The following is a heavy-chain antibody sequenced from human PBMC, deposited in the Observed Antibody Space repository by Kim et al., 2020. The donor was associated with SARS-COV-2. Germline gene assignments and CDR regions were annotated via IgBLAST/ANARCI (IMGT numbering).Heavy chain of an antibody. J-gene: IGHJ4*02. V-gene: IGHV3-30*04. CDR2: ISYDGSNK. CDR3: ARGVWGLPHLGVY. Sequence: GGSLRLSCAASGFTFSSYAMHWVRQAPGKGLEWVAVISYDGSNKYYADSVKGRFTISRDNSKNTLYLQMNSLRAEDTAVYYCARGVWGLPHLGVYWGQGTLVTVSS. CDR1: GFTFSSYA. D-gene: IGHD3-16*01.